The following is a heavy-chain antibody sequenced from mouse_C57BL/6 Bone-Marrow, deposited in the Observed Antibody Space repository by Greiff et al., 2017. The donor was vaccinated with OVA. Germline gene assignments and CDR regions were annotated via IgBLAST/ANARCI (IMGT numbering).Heavy chain of an antibody. CDR2: ISNGGGST. CDR3: ARQNYDYDGGYAMDY. J-gene: IGHJ4*01. D-gene: IGHD2-4*01. CDR1: GFTFSDYY. Sequence: EVQLVESGGGLVQPGGSLKLSCAASGFTFSDYYMYWVRQTPEKRLEWVAYISNGGGSTYYPDTVKGRFTISRDNAKNTLYLQMSRLKSEDTAMYYCARQNYDYDGGYAMDYWGQGTSVTVSS. V-gene: IGHV5-12*01.